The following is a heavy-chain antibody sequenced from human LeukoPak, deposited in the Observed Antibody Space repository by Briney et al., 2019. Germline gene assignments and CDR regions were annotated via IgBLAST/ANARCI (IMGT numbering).Heavy chain of an antibody. CDR2: ISSSGSTI. CDR3: ARDLWFGELLFRFDY. V-gene: IGHV3-48*03. Sequence: GGSLRLSCAASGFTFSSYEMNWVRQAPGKGLEWVSYISSSGSTIYYADSVKGRFTTSRDNAKNSLYLQMNSLRAEDTAVYYCARDLWFGELLFRFDYWGQGTLVTVSS. D-gene: IGHD3-10*01. CDR1: GFTFSSYE. J-gene: IGHJ4*02.